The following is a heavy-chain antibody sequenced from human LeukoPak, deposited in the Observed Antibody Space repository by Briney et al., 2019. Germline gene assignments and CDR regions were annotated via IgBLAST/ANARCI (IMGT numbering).Heavy chain of an antibody. J-gene: IGHJ4*02. D-gene: IGHD3-22*01. Sequence: GGSLRLSCAASGFTFDDYAMHWVRHTPGKGLEWVSYISRNSGNIGYADSVKGRFTISRDNSRNTLFLQMNSLRAEDTAVYYCAKDEGTLIVVGLDYWGQGTQVTVSS. CDR2: ISRNSGNI. CDR3: AKDEGTLIVVGLDY. CDR1: GFTFDDYA. V-gene: IGHV3-9*01.